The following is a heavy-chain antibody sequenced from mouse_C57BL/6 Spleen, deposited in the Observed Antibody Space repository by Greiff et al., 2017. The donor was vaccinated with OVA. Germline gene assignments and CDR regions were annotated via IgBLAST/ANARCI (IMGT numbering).Heavy chain of an antibody. V-gene: IGHV1-69*01. J-gene: IGHJ2*01. D-gene: IGHD3-3*01. CDR3: ARGQRKDY. CDR2: IDPSDSYT. CDR1: GYTFTSYW. Sequence: QVQLQQPGAELVMPGASVKLSCKASGYTFTSYWMHWVKQRPGQGLEWIGEIDPSDSYTNYNQKFKGKSTLTVDKSSSTAYMQLSSLTSEDSAVYYCARGQRKDYWGQGTTLTVSS.